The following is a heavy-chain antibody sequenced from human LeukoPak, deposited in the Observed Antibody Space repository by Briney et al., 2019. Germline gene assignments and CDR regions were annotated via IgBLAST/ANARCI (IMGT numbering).Heavy chain of an antibody. CDR2: INPNSGGT. J-gene: IGHJ4*02. CDR1: AYTFTSYG. CDR3: ARTSRITMVRGVMTGGPLGY. D-gene: IGHD3-10*01. Sequence: WASVKVSCQASAYTFTSYGISWVRQAPGQGLEWMGWINPNSGGTNYAQKFQGRVTMTRDTSISTAYMELSRLRSDDTAVYYCARTSRITMVRGVMTGGPLGYWGQGTLVTVSS. V-gene: IGHV1-2*02.